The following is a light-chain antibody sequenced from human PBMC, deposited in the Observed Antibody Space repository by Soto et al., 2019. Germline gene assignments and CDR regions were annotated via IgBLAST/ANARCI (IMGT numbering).Light chain of an antibody. Sequence: QSALTQPPSASGSPGQSVTISCTGTSSDVGAYKYVSWYQQYPGKAPKLMIYEVSKRPSGVPDRFSGSKSGNTASLTVSGXXXXXXXXYYCTSYVGSNIWVFGGGTKLTVL. CDR3: TSYVGSNIWV. CDR1: SSDVGAYKY. J-gene: IGLJ3*02. V-gene: IGLV2-8*01. CDR2: EVS.